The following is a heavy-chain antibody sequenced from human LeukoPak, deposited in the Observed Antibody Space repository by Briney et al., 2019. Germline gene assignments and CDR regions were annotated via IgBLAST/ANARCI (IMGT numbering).Heavy chain of an antibody. Sequence: ASVKVSCKASGYTFTGYYMHWVRQAPGQGLEWMGRINPNSGGTNYAQKFQGRVTMTRNTSISTAYMELSSLRSEDTAVYYCARRTYYYGSGSYYKAGYYYGMDVLGQGTTVTVSS. CDR2: INPNSGGT. J-gene: IGHJ6*02. CDR1: GYTFTGYY. V-gene: IGHV1-2*06. D-gene: IGHD3-10*01. CDR3: ARRTYYYGSGSYYKAGYYYGMDV.